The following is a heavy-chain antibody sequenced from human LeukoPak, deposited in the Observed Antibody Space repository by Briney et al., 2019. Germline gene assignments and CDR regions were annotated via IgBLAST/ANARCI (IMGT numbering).Heavy chain of an antibody. CDR1: GFTFSNAW. Sequence: GSLRLSCAASGFTFSNAWMNWVRQAPGKGLEWVGRIKSKTDGGTTDYAAPVKGRFTISRDDSKNTLYLQMNSLKTEDTAVYYCTTDLPSYSSGIDYWGQGTLVTVSS. J-gene: IGHJ4*02. V-gene: IGHV3-15*07. CDR2: IKSKTDGGTT. D-gene: IGHD6-19*01. CDR3: TTDLPSYSSGIDY.